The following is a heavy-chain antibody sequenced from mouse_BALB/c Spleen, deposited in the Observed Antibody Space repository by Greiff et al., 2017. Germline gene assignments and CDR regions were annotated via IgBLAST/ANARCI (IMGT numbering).Heavy chain of an antibody. J-gene: IGHJ4*01. Sequence: EVKLVESGGGLVQPGGSLKLSCAASGFTFSSYTMSWVRQTPEKRLEWVAYISNGGGSTYYPDTVKGRFTISRDNAKNTLYLQMSSLKSEDTAMYYCARRGYYGSSTYAMDYWGQGTSVTVSS. CDR1: GFTFSSYT. V-gene: IGHV5-12-2*01. D-gene: IGHD1-1*01. CDR2: ISNGGGST. CDR3: ARRGYYGSSTYAMDY.